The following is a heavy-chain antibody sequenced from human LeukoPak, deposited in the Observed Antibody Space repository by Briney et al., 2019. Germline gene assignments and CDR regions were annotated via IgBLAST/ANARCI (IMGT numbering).Heavy chain of an antibody. Sequence: ASVKVSCKASGYTFTGYYMHWVRQAPGQGLEWMGWINPNSGGTNYAQKFQGRVTMTRDTSISTAYMELSRLRSDATAVYYCARASTVVTPGNYWGQGTLVTVSS. V-gene: IGHV1-2*02. CDR2: INPNSGGT. CDR1: GYTFTGYY. CDR3: ARASTVVTPGNY. J-gene: IGHJ4*02. D-gene: IGHD4-23*01.